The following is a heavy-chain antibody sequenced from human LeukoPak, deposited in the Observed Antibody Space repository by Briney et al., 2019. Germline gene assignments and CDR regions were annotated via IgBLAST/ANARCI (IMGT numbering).Heavy chain of an antibody. J-gene: IGHJ4*02. CDR1: GFTFSTYA. D-gene: IGHD1-26*01. CDR3: ARASAWDIKDY. V-gene: IGHV3-64*01. CDR2: ISSNGDIT. Sequence: GGSLRFSCAASGFTFSTYAMQWVRQAPGKGLEYVSAISSNGDITSYANSVKGRFAISRDNSKNTLYLQMGSLRTEDMAVYYCARASAWDIKDYWGQRTLGSASS.